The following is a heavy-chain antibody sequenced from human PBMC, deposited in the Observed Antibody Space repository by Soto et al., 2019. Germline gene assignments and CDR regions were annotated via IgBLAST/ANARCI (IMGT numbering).Heavy chain of an antibody. D-gene: IGHD3-3*02. J-gene: IGHJ4*02. CDR2: TSYTGNT. Sequence: PSETLSLTCFVSGGSVTSHHWRWIRQFPGQGLEWIAYTSYTGNTNYKPSVQSRVTISLDTSKNHLSLKLTSMTAADTAVYYCARDMHSGFTHYFDHWGQGTPVTVSS. CDR3: ARDMHSGFTHYFDH. V-gene: IGHV4-59*02. CDR1: GGSVTSHH.